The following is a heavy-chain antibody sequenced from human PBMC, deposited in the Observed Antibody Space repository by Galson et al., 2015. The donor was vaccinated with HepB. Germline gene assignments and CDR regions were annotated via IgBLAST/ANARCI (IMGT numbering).Heavy chain of an antibody. D-gene: IGHD2-2*01. Sequence: LRLSCAASGFTFSSYSMNWVRQAPGKGLEWVSSISSSSSYIYYADSVKGRFTISRDNAKNSLYLQMNSLRAEDTAVYYCARDGSEDIVVVPAAWRLGYYFDYWGQGTLVTVSS. V-gene: IGHV3-21*01. CDR3: ARDGSEDIVVVPAAWRLGYYFDY. CDR1: GFTFSSYS. J-gene: IGHJ4*02. CDR2: ISSSSSYI.